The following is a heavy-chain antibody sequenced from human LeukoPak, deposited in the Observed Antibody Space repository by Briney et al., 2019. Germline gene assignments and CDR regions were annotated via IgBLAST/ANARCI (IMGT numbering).Heavy chain of an antibody. Sequence: GRSLRLSCAASGFTFSSYGMHWVRQAPGKGLEWVAVISYDGSNKYYADSVKGRFTISRDNSKNTLYLQMSSLRAEDTAVYYCAKGTPPFDYWGQGTLVTVSS. D-gene: IGHD1-14*01. CDR2: ISYDGSNK. J-gene: IGHJ4*02. CDR3: AKGTPPFDY. V-gene: IGHV3-30*18. CDR1: GFTFSSYG.